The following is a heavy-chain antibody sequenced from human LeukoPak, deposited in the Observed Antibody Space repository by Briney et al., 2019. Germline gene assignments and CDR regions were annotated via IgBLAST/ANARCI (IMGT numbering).Heavy chain of an antibody. J-gene: IGHJ1*01. CDR1: GFTFNYYG. CDR3: ATYSSLNRREFQY. V-gene: IGHV3-23*01. Sequence: GGSLRLSCAASGFTFNYYGLSWVRQAPGKGLEWVSGFGHNGGITYSDSVKGRFTISRDNSKNTLFLQMNSLRAEDTAVNYCATYSSLNRREFQYWGQGTLLTVSS. D-gene: IGHD3-22*01. CDR2: FGHNGGIT.